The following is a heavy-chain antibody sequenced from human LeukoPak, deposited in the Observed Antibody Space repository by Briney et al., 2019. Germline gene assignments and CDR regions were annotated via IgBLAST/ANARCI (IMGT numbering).Heavy chain of an antibody. CDR2: IYYSGST. V-gene: IGHV4-59*01. J-gene: IGHJ3*02. CDR3: ARDGVAYNWNDQGRESDAFDI. D-gene: IGHD1-20*01. CDR1: GGSISSYY. Sequence: SETLSLTCTVSGGSISSYYWSWIRQPPGKGLEWIGYIYYSGSTNYNPSLKSRVTISVDTSKNQFSLKLSSVTAADTAVYYCARDGVAYNWNDQGRESDAFDIWGQGTMVTVSS.